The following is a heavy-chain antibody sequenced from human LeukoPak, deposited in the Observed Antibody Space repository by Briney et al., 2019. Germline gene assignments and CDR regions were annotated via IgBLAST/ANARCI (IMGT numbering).Heavy chain of an antibody. V-gene: IGHV4-34*01. CDR2: INHSGST. Sequence: SETLSLTCAVYGGSFSGYYWSWIRQPPGKGLEWIGEINHSGSTNYNPSLKSRVTISVDTSKNQFSLKLSSVTAADTAVYYCARVVGGLLWFGELLLNWFDPWGQGTLVTVSS. J-gene: IGHJ5*02. CDR1: GGSFSGYY. D-gene: IGHD3-10*01. CDR3: ARVVGGLLWFGELLLNWFDP.